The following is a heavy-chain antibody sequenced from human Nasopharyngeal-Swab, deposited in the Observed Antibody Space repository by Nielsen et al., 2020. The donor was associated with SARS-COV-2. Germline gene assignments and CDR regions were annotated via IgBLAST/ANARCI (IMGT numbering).Heavy chain of an antibody. CDR3: TREDRYASGSFDH. CDR2: IYSGGGS. Sequence: WIRQPPGKGLEWVSVIYSGGGSYYADSVKGRFTIPRDNFKNMLYLQMNSLRAEDTAMYYCTREDRYASGSFDHWGQGTRVTVSS. V-gene: IGHV3-53*01. J-gene: IGHJ4*02. D-gene: IGHD3-10*01.